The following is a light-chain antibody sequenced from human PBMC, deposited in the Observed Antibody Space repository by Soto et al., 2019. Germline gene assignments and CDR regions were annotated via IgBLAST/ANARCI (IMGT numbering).Light chain of an antibody. CDR3: QTWGTGFQV. V-gene: IGLV4-69*01. CDR2: LNNDGSH. CDR1: RGHGCYA. Sequence: QLVLTQPPSASASLGPSVKLPATLRRGHGCYAIAWHQKQPEKGPRYLMDLNNDGSHTKGDGIPDRFSGSSSGAERYLIISSLQSEDEADYYCQTWGTGFQVFGGGTKLTVL. J-gene: IGLJ2*01.